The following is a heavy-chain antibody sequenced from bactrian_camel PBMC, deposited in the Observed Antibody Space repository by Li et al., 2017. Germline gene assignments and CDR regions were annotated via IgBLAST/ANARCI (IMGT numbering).Heavy chain of an antibody. V-gene: IGHV3S1*01. CDR3: AADPRRRGYCTGLMLPDIVD. Sequence: HVQLVESGGGSVQAGGSLRLSYVVPLGDYSRNCVGWFRQAPGKERERVAVIDTGHGRTYYADSVKGRFTISRDNAENTVYLQMNSLKPDDTARYYCAADPRRRGYCTGLMLPDIVDWGQGTQVTVS. CDR1: LGDYSRNC. D-gene: IGHD1*01. J-gene: IGHJ4*01. CDR2: IDTGHGRT.